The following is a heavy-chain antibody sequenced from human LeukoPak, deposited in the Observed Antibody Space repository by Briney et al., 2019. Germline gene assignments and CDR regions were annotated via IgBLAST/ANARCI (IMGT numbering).Heavy chain of an antibody. V-gene: IGHV1-46*01. D-gene: IGHD3-10*01. CDR2: ISPSGGGT. CDR3: ARDFYGSGSYQFDY. CDR1: GYTFTRYY. J-gene: IGHJ4*02. Sequence: GASVKVSCKASGYTFTRYYTHWVRQAPGQGLEWMGTISPSGGGTDYAQKFQGRVTMSRDTSTSTLYVELSSLTSEDTAVYYCARDFYGSGSYQFDYWGQGTLVTVSA.